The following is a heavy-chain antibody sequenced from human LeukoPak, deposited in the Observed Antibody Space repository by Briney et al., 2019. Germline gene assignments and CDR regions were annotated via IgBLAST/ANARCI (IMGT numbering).Heavy chain of an antibody. J-gene: IGHJ6*03. Sequence: ASVKVSCKASGFALTTYNIVWLRQAPGQGLEWVGWVTAFNENTHYSRKFQGRVTMTRDTSTSTAYMELRSLRSDDTAVYYCARNTYGYKFSMDVWGKGTTVTVS. V-gene: IGHV1-18*01. CDR3: ARNTYGYKFSMDV. CDR2: VTAFNENT. D-gene: IGHD5-24*01. CDR1: GFALTTYN.